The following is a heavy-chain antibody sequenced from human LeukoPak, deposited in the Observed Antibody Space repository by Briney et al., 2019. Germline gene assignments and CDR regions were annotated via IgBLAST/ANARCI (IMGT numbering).Heavy chain of an antibody. J-gene: IGHJ4*02. CDR1: GDSISSSSFY. CDR3: VSNLYGSGNYFVY. D-gene: IGHD3-10*01. V-gene: IGHV4-39*07. CDR2: IYYSGST. Sequence: ASETLSLTCTVSGDSISSSSFYCGWIRQPPGKGLEWIGSIYYSGSTYYNPSLKSRVTISVDTSKNQFSLKLSSVTAADTAVYYCVSNLYGSGNYFVYWGQGTLVTVSS.